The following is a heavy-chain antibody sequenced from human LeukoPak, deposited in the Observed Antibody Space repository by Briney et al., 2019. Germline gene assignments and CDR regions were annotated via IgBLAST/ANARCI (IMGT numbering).Heavy chain of an antibody. V-gene: IGHV4-34*01. J-gene: IGHJ4*02. Sequence: SETLSLTCAVYGGSFSGYYWSWIRQPPGKGLEWIGEINHSGSTNYNPSLKSRVTISVDTSKNQFSLKLSSVTAADTAVYYCARGRYSSSWAFDYWGQGTPVTVSS. CDR2: INHSGST. D-gene: IGHD6-13*01. CDR1: GGSFSGYY. CDR3: ARGRYSSSWAFDY.